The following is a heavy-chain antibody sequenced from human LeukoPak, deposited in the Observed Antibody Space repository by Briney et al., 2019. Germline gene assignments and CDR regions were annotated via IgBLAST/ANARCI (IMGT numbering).Heavy chain of an antibody. Sequence: GGSLRLSCTASGFTFGDYAMSWFRQAPGKGLEWVGFIRSKAYGGTAESAASVKGRFTISRDDSKSIAFLQINSLRTEDTAVYYCTRGRRGYSYGTFGYWGQGTLVTVSS. CDR3: TRGRRGYSYGTFGY. V-gene: IGHV3-49*03. CDR1: GFTFGDYA. CDR2: IRSKAYGGTA. D-gene: IGHD5-18*01. J-gene: IGHJ4*02.